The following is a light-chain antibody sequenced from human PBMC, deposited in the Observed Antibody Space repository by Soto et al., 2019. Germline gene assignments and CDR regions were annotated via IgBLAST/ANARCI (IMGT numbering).Light chain of an antibody. CDR2: GAS. Sequence: EILLTQSPGTLALSPGARATLSCRASQSVSSSYLAWYQQKPGQAPRLLIYGASSRATGIPDRFSGSGSGTDFTLTISSLEPEDFAVYYCQQYGSSPGTFGQGTKVDIK. V-gene: IGKV3-20*01. CDR3: QQYGSSPGT. J-gene: IGKJ1*01. CDR1: QSVSSSY.